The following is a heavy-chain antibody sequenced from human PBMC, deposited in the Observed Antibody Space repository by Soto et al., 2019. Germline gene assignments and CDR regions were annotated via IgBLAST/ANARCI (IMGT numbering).Heavy chain of an antibody. J-gene: IGHJ4*02. V-gene: IGHV1-2*04. CDR2: INPNSGGT. CDR3: ARDPVSDSSSWFFDY. D-gene: IGHD6-13*01. Sequence: ASVKVSCKASGYTFTGYYMHWVRQAPGQGLEWMGWINPNSGGTNYAQKFQGWVTMTKNTLYLQMNSLRAEDTAVYYCARDPVSDSSSWFFDYWGQGTLVTVS. CDR1: GYTFTGYY.